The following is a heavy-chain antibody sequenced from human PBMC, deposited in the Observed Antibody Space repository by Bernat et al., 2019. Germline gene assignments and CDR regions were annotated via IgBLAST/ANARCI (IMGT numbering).Heavy chain of an antibody. CDR3: AGGAVWYYDSSGYHGPNDY. CDR1: GFIFSSYN. D-gene: IGHD3-22*01. CDR2: IRSSSANI. Sequence: EVQLVESGGGLVKPGGSLRLYCAASGFIFSSYNMNWVRQAPGKGLECVSSIRSSSANIYYADSVKGLLTIATDNAKNSLYPPMNRLRAEDTAVYYCAGGAVWYYDSSGYHGPNDYWGQGTLVTVSS. J-gene: IGHJ4*02. V-gene: IGHV3-21*01.